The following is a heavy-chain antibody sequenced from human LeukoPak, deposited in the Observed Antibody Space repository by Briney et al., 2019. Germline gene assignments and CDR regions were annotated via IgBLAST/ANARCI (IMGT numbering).Heavy chain of an antibody. V-gene: IGHV4-59*10. CDR2: IYASGNT. D-gene: IGHD4-17*01. J-gene: IGHJ4*02. CDR3: ARTGDYIPDY. Sequence: PSETLSLTCAVYGGSFSGYYWSWIRQPPGKGLEWIGRIYASGNTNYNPSLKSRVTISVDTSKNQYSLRLSSVTAADTAVYYCARTGDYIPDYWGQGTLVTVSS. CDR1: GGSFSGYY.